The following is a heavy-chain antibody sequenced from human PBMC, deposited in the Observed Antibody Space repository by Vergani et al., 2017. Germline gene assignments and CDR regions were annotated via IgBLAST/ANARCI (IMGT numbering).Heavy chain of an antibody. V-gene: IGHV3-48*01. D-gene: IGHD2-2*01. J-gene: IGHJ3*01. CDR3: ASEYSSTSSRAFDF. CDR1: GFDFSSYI. Sequence: QLVESGGGWVQPGGSLRLSCVVSGFDFSSYIMNWVRQAPGKGLEWVSFVSTGTKSQSYAESVKGRFTISRDSAKNSLYLQMDSLRAEDTAVYYCASEYSSTSSRAFDFWGQGTKVTVSS. CDR2: VSTGTKSQ.